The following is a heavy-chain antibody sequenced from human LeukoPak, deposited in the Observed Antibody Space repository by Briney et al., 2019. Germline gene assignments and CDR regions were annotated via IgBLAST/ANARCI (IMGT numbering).Heavy chain of an antibody. Sequence: SETLSLTCTVSGGSISSSSYYWGWIRQPPGKGLDWIGSIYYSGSTYYNPSLKSRVTISVDTSKNQFSLKLSSVTAADTAVYYCARNIVVVPAAPNWFDPWGQGTLVTVSS. J-gene: IGHJ5*02. CDR3: ARNIVVVPAAPNWFDP. D-gene: IGHD2-2*01. CDR1: GGSISSSSYY. CDR2: IYYSGST. V-gene: IGHV4-39*01.